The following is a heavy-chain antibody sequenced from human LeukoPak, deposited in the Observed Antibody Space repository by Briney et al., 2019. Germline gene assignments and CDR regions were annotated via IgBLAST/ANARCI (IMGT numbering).Heavy chain of an antibody. Sequence: GASVKVSCKASGYTFTGYYMHWVRQAPGQGLEWMGRINPNSGGTNYAQKFQGRVTMTRDTSISTAYMELSRLKSDDTAVYYCARGGNSSSWRYNWFDSWGQGTLVTVSS. V-gene: IGHV1-2*06. J-gene: IGHJ5*01. CDR1: GYTFTGYY. D-gene: IGHD6-13*01. CDR3: ARGGNSSSWRYNWFDS. CDR2: INPNSGGT.